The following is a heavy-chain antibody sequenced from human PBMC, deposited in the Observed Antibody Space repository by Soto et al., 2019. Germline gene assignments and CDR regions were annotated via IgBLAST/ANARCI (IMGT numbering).Heavy chain of an antibody. CDR1: EFTFSSYA. CDR3: AKDGLRITGTHFDY. Sequence: PGGSLRLSCAASEFTFSSYAMSWVSQAPGKGLEWVSAISGSGGSTYYADSVKGRFTISRDNSKNTLYLQMNSLRAEDTAVYYCAKDGLRITGTHFDYWGQGTLVTVSS. V-gene: IGHV3-23*01. CDR2: ISGSGGST. J-gene: IGHJ4*02. D-gene: IGHD1-20*01.